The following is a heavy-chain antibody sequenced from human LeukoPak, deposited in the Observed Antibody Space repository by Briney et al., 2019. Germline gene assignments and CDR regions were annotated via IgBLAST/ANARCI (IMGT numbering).Heavy chain of an antibody. CDR1: GFTFSSYA. J-gene: IGHJ6*02. D-gene: IGHD1-26*01. Sequence: GGSLRLSCAASGFTFSSYAMSWVRQAPGKGLEWVSAISGSGGSTYYADSVKGRFTISRDNSKNTLYLQMNSLRAEDTAVYYCARHSGSYYPYHYYGMDVWGQGTTVTVSS. CDR3: ARHSGSYYPYHYYGMDV. CDR2: ISGSGGST. V-gene: IGHV3-23*01.